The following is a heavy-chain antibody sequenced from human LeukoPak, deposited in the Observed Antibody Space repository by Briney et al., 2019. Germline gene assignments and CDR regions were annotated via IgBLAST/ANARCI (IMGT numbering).Heavy chain of an antibody. J-gene: IGHJ6*03. CDR2: INHSGST. D-gene: IGHD2/OR15-2a*01. CDR3: ARVASKYLRGYYYYYMDV. Sequence: KPSETLSPTCAVYGGSFSGYYWSWIRQPPGKGLEWIGEINHSGSTNYNPSLKSRVTISVDTSKNQFSLKLSSVTAADTAVYYCARVASKYLRGYYYYYMDVWGKGTTVTVSS. V-gene: IGHV4-34*01. CDR1: GGSFSGYY.